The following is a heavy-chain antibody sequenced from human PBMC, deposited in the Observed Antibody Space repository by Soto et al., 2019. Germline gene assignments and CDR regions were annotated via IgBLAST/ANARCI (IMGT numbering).Heavy chain of an antibody. D-gene: IGHD6-13*01. Sequence: VKVSCKASGYTFTSYDINWVRQATGQGLEWMGWMNPNSGNTGYAQKFQGRVTMTRNTSISTAYMELSSLRSEDTAVYYCAREYSSWYAFDIWGQGTMVTVSS. CDR2: MNPNSGNT. CDR1: GYTFTSYD. V-gene: IGHV1-8*01. J-gene: IGHJ3*02. CDR3: AREYSSWYAFDI.